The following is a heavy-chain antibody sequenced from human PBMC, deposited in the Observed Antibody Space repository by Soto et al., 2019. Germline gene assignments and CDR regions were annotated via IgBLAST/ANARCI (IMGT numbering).Heavy chain of an antibody. Sequence: QVQLQESGPGLVKPSETLSLTCSVSGGSVSSGSYYWSWIRQPPGKGLEWIGYIYYSGSTNYNPSLKSRVTISVDTSKNQFSLKLSSVNAADTAVYYCARGPANYLDFDYWGQGTLVTVSS. J-gene: IGHJ4*02. D-gene: IGHD1-7*01. CDR1: GGSVSSGSYY. V-gene: IGHV4-61*01. CDR2: IYYSGST. CDR3: ARGPANYLDFDY.